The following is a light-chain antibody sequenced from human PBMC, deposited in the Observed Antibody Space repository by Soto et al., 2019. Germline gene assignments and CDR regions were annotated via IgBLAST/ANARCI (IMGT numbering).Light chain of an antibody. J-gene: IGKJ4*01. CDR3: MQALQTPIT. CDR2: LGS. CDR1: HVLLHSNGYNY. V-gene: IGKV2-28*01. Sequence: IVMTQSPLSLPVTPVEPSSISCSSSHVLLHSNGYNYLDWYLQKPGQSPQLLIYLGSNRASGVPDRFSGSGSGTDFTLKISRVEAEDVGVYYCMQALQTPITFGGGTKVDIK.